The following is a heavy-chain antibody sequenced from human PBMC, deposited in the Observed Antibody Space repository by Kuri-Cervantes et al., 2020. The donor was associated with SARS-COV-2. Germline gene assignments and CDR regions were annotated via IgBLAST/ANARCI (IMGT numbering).Heavy chain of an antibody. J-gene: IGHJ4*02. CDR3: ARATYGDYDY. CDR2: IYHSGST. CDR1: GYSISSGYY. D-gene: IGHD4-17*01. V-gene: IGHV4-38-2*01. Sequence: GSLRLSCAVSGYSISSGYYWGWIRQPPGKGLEWIGSIYHSGSTYYNPSLKSRVTISVNTSKNQFSLKLSSVTAADTAVYYCARATYGDYDYWGQGTLVTVSS.